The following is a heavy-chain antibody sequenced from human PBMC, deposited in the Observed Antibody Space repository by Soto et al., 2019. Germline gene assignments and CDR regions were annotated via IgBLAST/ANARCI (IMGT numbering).Heavy chain of an antibody. CDR2: IKSKTDGGTT. J-gene: IGHJ3*02. CDR1: GFIFNNAW. CDR3: THQRWGAFEM. D-gene: IGHD2-2*01. Sequence: EVQLVESGGGLVTPGGSLTLSCAASGFIFNNAWMNWVRQAPGKGLEWVGRIKSKTDGGTTDYAAPVKGRFTISRDDSKKTLYLQMDSLKTEDTAVYYCTHQRWGAFEMWGQGTMVTVSS. V-gene: IGHV3-15*07.